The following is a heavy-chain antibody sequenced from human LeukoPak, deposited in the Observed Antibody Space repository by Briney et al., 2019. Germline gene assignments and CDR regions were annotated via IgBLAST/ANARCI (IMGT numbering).Heavy chain of an antibody. V-gene: IGHV3-21*01. CDR2: ISSSSSYI. CDR1: GFTFSSYS. J-gene: IGHJ6*04. D-gene: IGHD2-2*01. Sequence: GGSLRLSCAASGFTFSSYSMNWVRQAPGKGLEWLSYISSSSSYIFYADSVKGRFTISRDNAKNSLYLQMNSLRAEDTAVYYCARARDCSSTSCYDYYYYYGMDVWGKGTTVTVSS. CDR3: ARARDCSSTSCYDYYYYYGMDV.